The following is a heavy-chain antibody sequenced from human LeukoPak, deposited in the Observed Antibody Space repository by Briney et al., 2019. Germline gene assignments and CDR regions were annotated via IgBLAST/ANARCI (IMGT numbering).Heavy chain of an antibody. CDR3: ARAGGTDYYDSSGYNPHGFDI. V-gene: IGHV1-18*01. D-gene: IGHD3-22*01. CDR2: ISAYNGNT. CDR1: GYTFTGYG. J-gene: IGHJ3*02. Sequence: GASVKVSCKASGYTFTGYGISWVRQAPGQGLEWMGWISAYNGNTNYAQKLQGRVTMTRDTSTSTAYMELRSLRSDDTAVYYCARAGGTDYYDSSGYNPHGFDIWGQGTMVTVSS.